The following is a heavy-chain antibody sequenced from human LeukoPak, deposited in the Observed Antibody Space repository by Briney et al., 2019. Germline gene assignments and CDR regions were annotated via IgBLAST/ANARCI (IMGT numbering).Heavy chain of an antibody. Sequence: GGSLRLSCAASGFTFSSYGMSWVRQAPGKGLEWVSAISGSGGSTYYADSVKGRFTISRDNSKNTLYLQMNSLRAEDTAVYYCAKGGESVGATPFYYYYYYMDVWGKGTTVTISS. D-gene: IGHD1-26*01. CDR1: GFTFSSYG. V-gene: IGHV3-23*01. CDR3: AKGGESVGATPFYYYYYYMDV. CDR2: ISGSGGST. J-gene: IGHJ6*03.